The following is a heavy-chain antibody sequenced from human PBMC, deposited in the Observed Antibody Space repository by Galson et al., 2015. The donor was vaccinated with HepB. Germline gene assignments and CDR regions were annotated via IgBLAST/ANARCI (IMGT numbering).Heavy chain of an antibody. V-gene: IGHV3-7*03. CDR1: GFTFSSYW. CDR2: IKQDGSEN. J-gene: IGHJ2*01. CDR3: ARTVSDYYDSSGYYYPAVWYFDL. Sequence: SLRLSCAASGFTFSSYWMSWVRQAPRKGLEWVANIKQDGSENYYVDSVKGRFTISRDNAKNSLYLQMNSLRAEDTAVYYCARTVSDYYDSSGYYYPAVWYFDLWGRGTLVTVSS. D-gene: IGHD3-22*01.